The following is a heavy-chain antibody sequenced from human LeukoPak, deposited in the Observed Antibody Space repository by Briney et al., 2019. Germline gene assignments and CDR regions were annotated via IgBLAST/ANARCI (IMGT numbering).Heavy chain of an antibody. Sequence: ASVKVSCKASGYTFTSYYMHWVRQAPGQGLEWMGIINPSGGSTSYAQKFQGRVTITRDTSTSTVYMEVSSLRSEDTAVYYCARWRWCEAFDIWGQGTMVTVSS. V-gene: IGHV1-46*01. CDR1: GYTFTSYY. D-gene: IGHD2-21*01. CDR2: INPSGGST. J-gene: IGHJ3*02. CDR3: ARWRWCEAFDI.